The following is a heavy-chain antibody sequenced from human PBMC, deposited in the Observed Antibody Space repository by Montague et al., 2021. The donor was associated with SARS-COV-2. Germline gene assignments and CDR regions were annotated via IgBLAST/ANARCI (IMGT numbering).Heavy chain of an antibody. D-gene: IGHD3-9*01. Sequence: PALVKPTQTLTLTCSFTGFSLSTTGMGVGWIRQPPGKAPEWLALIYWDGDKRISPSLRSRLTLTKDTSKNQVVLTMTDMDPMDTATYYCAHRRHSTRSLTWFDPWGQGTLVTVSS. J-gene: IGHJ5*02. CDR1: GFSLSTTGMG. CDR3: AHRRHSTRSLTWFDP. CDR2: IYWDGDK. V-gene: IGHV2-5*08.